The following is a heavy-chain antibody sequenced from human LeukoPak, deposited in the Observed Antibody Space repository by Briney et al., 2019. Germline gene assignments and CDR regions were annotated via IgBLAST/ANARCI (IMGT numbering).Heavy chain of an antibody. CDR2: IIPIFGTA. J-gene: IGHJ3*02. D-gene: IGHD3-16*01. V-gene: IGHV1-69*13. CDR3: ATPMITYHSGAFDI. Sequence: GASVTVSCTASGGTFSSYAISWVRQAPGQGLEWMGGIIPIFGTANYAQKFQGRVTITADESTSTAYMELSSLRSEDTAVYYCATPMITYHSGAFDIWGQGTMVTVSS. CDR1: GGTFSSYA.